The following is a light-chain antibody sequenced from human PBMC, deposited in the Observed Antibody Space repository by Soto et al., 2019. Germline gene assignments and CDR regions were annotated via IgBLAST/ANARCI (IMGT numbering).Light chain of an antibody. Sequence: QTVVTQSSSASASLGSSVKLTCTLSSGHSSYIIAWHQQQPGKAPRYLMKLEGSGSYNKGSGVPDRFSGSSSGADRYLTISTLQFVDDADSYCETWDSNTRVFGGGTKLTVL. CDR3: ETWDSNTRV. J-gene: IGLJ3*02. V-gene: IGLV4-60*02. CDR1: SGHSSYI. CDR2: LEGSGSY.